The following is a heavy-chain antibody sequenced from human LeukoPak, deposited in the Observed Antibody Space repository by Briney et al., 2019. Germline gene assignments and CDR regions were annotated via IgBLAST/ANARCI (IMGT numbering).Heavy chain of an antibody. V-gene: IGHV3-20*04. CDR3: ARPLLDTVAGHYYYYMDV. J-gene: IGHJ6*03. CDR2: INWNGGST. CDR1: GFTFDDYG. D-gene: IGHD6-19*01. Sequence: GGSLRLSCAASGFTFDDYGMSWVRQAPGKGLEWVSGINWNGGSTGYADSVKGRFTISRDNAKNSLYLQMNSLRAEDTALYYCARPLLDTVAGHYYYYMDVWGKGTTVTVSS.